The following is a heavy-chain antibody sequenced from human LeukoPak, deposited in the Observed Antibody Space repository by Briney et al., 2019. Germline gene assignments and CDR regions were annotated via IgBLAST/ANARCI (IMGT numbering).Heavy chain of an antibody. CDR3: AKAAQWLVIYY. Sequence: GGSLRLSCAASGFTFSSYGMHWVRQAPGKGLEWVAVISYDGSNKYYADSVKGRFTISRDNSKNTLYLQMNSLRAEDTAVYYCAKAAQWLVIYYWGQGTLVTVSS. CDR2: ISYDGSNK. CDR1: GFTFSSYG. J-gene: IGHJ4*02. V-gene: IGHV3-30*18. D-gene: IGHD6-19*01.